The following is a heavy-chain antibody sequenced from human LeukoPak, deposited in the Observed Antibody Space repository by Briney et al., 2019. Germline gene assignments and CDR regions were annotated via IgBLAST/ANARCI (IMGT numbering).Heavy chain of an antibody. CDR3: ARDTGDYGENYFDY. V-gene: IGHV4-59*01. CDR1: GGSISSFY. CDR2: IYYSGST. Sequence: PSETLSLNCTVSGGSISSFYWTWIRQPPGRGLEWIANIYYSGSTNYNPSLKSRVTISLDTSKNQFSLKLSSVTAADTAVYFCARDTGDYGENYFDYWGQGTLVTVSS. J-gene: IGHJ4*02. D-gene: IGHD4-17*01.